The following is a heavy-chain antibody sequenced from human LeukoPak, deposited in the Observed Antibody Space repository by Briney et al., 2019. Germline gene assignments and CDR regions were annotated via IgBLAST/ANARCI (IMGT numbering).Heavy chain of an antibody. V-gene: IGHV3-7*01. D-gene: IGHD6-6*01. CDR2: IKPDGSEK. CDR3: TRGGHSSSMFWDF. CDR1: GFTLSPYW. J-gene: IGHJ4*02. Sequence: GGSLRLSCATSGFTLSPYWMTWVRQTPGKGPEWVANIKPDGSEKYYMDSVEGRFTISRDNAKNSLYLQMNSLRVEDTAVYYCTRGGHSSSMFWDFWGQGTLVTVSS.